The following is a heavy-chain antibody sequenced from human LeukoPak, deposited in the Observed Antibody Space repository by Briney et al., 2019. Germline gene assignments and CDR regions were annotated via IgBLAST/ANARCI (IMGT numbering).Heavy chain of an antibody. CDR2: IKSKTDGGTT. CDR1: GFTFSNAW. Sequence: GGSLRLSCAASGFTFSNAWMSWVRQAPGKGLDWVGRIKSKTDGGTTDYAAPVKGRFTISRDDSKNTLYLQMNSLKTEDTAVYYCTTAPLAYCGGDCYSSVDYWGQGTLVTVSS. V-gene: IGHV3-15*01. J-gene: IGHJ4*02. CDR3: TTAPLAYCGGDCYSSVDY. D-gene: IGHD2-21*02.